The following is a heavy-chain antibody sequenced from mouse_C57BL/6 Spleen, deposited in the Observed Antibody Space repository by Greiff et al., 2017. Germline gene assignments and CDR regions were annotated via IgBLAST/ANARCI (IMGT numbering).Heavy chain of an antibody. J-gene: IGHJ2*01. D-gene: IGHD3-2*02. CDR1: GYTFTSYW. Sequence: VQLQQPGAELVKPGASVKLSCKASGYTFTSYWMHWVKQRPGRGLEWIGRIDPNSGGTKYNEKFKSKATLTVDKPSSPAYMQLSSLTSEDTAVYDCERRESSGDYFDYWGQGTTLTVSS. V-gene: IGHV1-72*01. CDR2: IDPNSGGT. CDR3: ERRESSGDYFDY.